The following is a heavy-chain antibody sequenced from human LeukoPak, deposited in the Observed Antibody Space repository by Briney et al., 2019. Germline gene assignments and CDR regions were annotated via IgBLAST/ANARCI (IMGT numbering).Heavy chain of an antibody. J-gene: IGHJ4*02. CDR2: ISGSGGST. CDR3: AKDKWYYYDSSGYYHDY. CDR1: GFTFSSYA. V-gene: IGHV3-23*01. Sequence: GASLRLSCAASGFTFSSYAMSWVRQAPGKGLEWVSAISGSGGSTYYADSVEGRFTISRDNSKSTLYLQMNSLRAEDTAVYYCAKDKWYYYDSSGYYHDYWGQGTLVTVSS. D-gene: IGHD3-22*01.